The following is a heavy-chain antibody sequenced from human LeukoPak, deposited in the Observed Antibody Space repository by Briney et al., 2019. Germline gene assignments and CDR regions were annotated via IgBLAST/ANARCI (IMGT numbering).Heavy chain of an antibody. J-gene: IGHJ4*02. CDR3: AGGTGFIIKD. CDR1: VFTFSLYC. CDR2: IKQDRSEK. V-gene: IGHV3-7*03. D-gene: IGHD3-9*01. Sequence: GRSLRLSRAVSVFTFSLYCMNWVRRAPGRRQEWVANIKQDRSEKTYVDSVKGRFTIARDDAKNSLCLQMNNLRVEDTGRYYCAGGTGFIIKDWGQGTLVTVSS.